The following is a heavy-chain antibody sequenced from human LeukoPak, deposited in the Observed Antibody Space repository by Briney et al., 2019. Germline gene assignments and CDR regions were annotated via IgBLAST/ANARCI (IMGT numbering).Heavy chain of an antibody. CDR1: GFTFSGSA. CDR2: VRTKSDNYAT. CDR3: SGYDNDGNYYINY. V-gene: IGHV3-73*01. Sequence: GGSLRLSCAASGFTFSGSAMHWVRQASGKGLEWVGRVRTKSDNYATTYGASVRGRFTISRDDSKNTAYLQMNSLKTEDTAVYFCSGYDNDGNYYINYWGQGTLVTVSS. D-gene: IGHD3-22*01. J-gene: IGHJ4*02.